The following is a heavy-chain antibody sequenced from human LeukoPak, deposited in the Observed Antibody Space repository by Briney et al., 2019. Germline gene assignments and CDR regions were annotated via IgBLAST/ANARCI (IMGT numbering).Heavy chain of an antibody. J-gene: IGHJ4*02. V-gene: IGHV4-39*01. D-gene: IGHD2-2*01. Sequence: SETLSLTCTVSGGSISSSSYYWGWVRQPPGTGLEWLGSIYYSGSTYYNPSLKSRVTISVDTSKNQFSLKLSSVTAADTAVYYCARGEYCSSTSCAIPEYYFDYWGQGTLVTVSS. CDR3: ARGEYCSSTSCAIPEYYFDY. CDR1: GGSISSSSYY. CDR2: IYYSGST.